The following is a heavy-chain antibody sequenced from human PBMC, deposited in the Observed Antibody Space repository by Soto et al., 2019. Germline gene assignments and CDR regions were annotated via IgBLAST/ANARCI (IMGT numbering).Heavy chain of an antibody. V-gene: IGHV3-23*01. D-gene: IGHD3-3*01. CDR3: AKEPYSDFWSAYYYFDY. Sequence: EVQLLESGGGLVQPGGSLRLSCAASGFTFGSHAMIWVRQAPGKXXEWVSAISGSGGSAYYADSVKGRFTISRDNSINTLYLQMNSLRAEDTALYYCAKEPYSDFWSAYYYFDYWGQGTLVTVSS. CDR1: GFTFGSHA. J-gene: IGHJ4*02. CDR2: ISGSGGSA.